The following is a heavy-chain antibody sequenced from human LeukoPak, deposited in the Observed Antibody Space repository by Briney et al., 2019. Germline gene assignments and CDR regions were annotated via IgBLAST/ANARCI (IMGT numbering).Heavy chain of an antibody. Sequence: SCKASGGTFSSYGMHWVRQAPGKGLEWVAVISYDGSNKYYADSVKGRFTISRDNSKNTLYLQMNSLRAEDTAVYYCAKDWQYYYGSGSYYHDAFDIWGQGTMVTVSS. CDR3: AKDWQYYYGSGSYYHDAFDI. CDR1: GGTFSSYG. CDR2: ISYDGSNK. J-gene: IGHJ3*02. V-gene: IGHV3-30*18. D-gene: IGHD3-10*01.